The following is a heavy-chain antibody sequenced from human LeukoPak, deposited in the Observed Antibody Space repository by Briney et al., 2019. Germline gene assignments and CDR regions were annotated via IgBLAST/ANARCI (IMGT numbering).Heavy chain of an antibody. CDR1: GGSISSGSYY. D-gene: IGHD4-17*01. J-gene: IGHJ4*02. Sequence: SETLSLTCTVSGGSISSGSYYWGWIRQPPGKGLEWIGSIYYSGSTYYNPSLKSRVTISVDTSKNQFSLKLSSVTAADTAVYYCARVTTVTGIDYWGQGTLVTVSS. CDR3: ARVTTVTGIDY. V-gene: IGHV4-39*07. CDR2: IYYSGST.